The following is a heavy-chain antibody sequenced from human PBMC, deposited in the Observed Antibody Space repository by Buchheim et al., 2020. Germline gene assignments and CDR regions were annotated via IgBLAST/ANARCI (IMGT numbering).Heavy chain of an antibody. V-gene: IGHV3-30*18. D-gene: IGHD3-22*01. J-gene: IGHJ4*02. CDR3: AKDLYYYDSSGYYY. Sequence: QVQLVESGGGVVQPGRSLRLSCAASGFTFSSYGMHWVRQAPGKGLEWVAVISYDGSNKYYADSVKGRFTISRDNSKNTLYLQMNSLRAEDTAVYYCAKDLYYYDSSGYYYWGQGTL. CDR1: GFTFSSYG. CDR2: ISYDGSNK.